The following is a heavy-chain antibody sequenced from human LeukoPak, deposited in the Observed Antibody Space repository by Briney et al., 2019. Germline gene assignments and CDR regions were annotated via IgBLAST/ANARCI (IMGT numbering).Heavy chain of an antibody. CDR1: GGSISSYY. Sequence: PSETLSLTCTVSGGSISSYYWSWIRQPPGKGLEWIGYIYYSGSTNYNPSLKSRVTISVDTSKNQFSLKLSSVTAADTAVYYCARVIGYCGGDCYSGDQYYYYYYYMDVWGKGTTVTISS. D-gene: IGHD2-21*02. J-gene: IGHJ6*03. CDR3: ARVIGYCGGDCYSGDQYYYYYYYMDV. CDR2: IYYSGST. V-gene: IGHV4-59*01.